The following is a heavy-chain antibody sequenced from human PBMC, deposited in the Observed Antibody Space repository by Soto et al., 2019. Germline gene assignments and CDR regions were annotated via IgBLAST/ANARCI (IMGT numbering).Heavy chain of an antibody. J-gene: IGHJ6*03. CDR3: ARRLGYSSCWFPIKGPPYYYYYYMDV. D-gene: IGHD6-13*01. CDR2: IYPGDSDT. V-gene: IGHV5-51*01. CDR1: GSSFTSYW. Sequence: PGESLKISCKGSGSSFTSYWIGWVRQMPGKGLEWMGIIYPGDSDTRYSPSFQGQVTISADKSISTAYLQRRSLKASDTAMYYCARRLGYSSCWFPIKGPPYYYYYYMDVWGKGTTVTVS.